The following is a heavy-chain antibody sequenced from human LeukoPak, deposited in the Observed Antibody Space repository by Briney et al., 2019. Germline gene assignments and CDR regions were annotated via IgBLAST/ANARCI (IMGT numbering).Heavy chain of an antibody. CDR2: IYWDGDK. CDR3: ARSPGIAVAGTLKPFDY. J-gene: IGHJ4*02. CDR1: GFSLSTSGVG. D-gene: IGHD6-19*01. V-gene: IGHV2-5*02. Sequence: SGPTLVNPTQTLTLTCTFSGFSLSTSGVGVGWIRQPPGKALEWLTLIYWDGDKRYSPSLKSRLTITKDTSKNQVVLTMTNMDPVDTATYYCARSPGIAVAGTLKPFDYWGQGTLVTVCS.